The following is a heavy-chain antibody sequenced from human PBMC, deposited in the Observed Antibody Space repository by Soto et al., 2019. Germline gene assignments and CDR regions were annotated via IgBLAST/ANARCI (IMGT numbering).Heavy chain of an antibody. CDR1: GFSLRGYS. CDR2: ISGTGSSI. V-gene: IGHV3-11*04. D-gene: IGHD4-17*01. Sequence: GGSLRLSCAASGFSLRGYSMSWVRQAPGKGLEWVSYISGTGSSIYADSVKGRFTISRDNAKNSVYLQMNSLGDDDTAVYYCARGAGYGDYGGYWGQGTLVTVSS. J-gene: IGHJ4*02. CDR3: ARGAGYGDYGGY.